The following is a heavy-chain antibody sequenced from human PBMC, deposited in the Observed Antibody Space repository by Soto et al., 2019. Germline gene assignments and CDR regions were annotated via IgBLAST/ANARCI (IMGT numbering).Heavy chain of an antibody. CDR1: GFTFSSYS. Sequence: GGSLRLSCAASGFTFSSYSMNWVRQAPGKGLEWVSSISSSSSYIYYADSVKGRFTISRDNAKNSLYLQMNSLRAEDTAVYYCASSGGSYYYFDYWGQGTLVTVSS. D-gene: IGHD1-26*01. V-gene: IGHV3-21*01. J-gene: IGHJ4*02. CDR3: ASSGGSYYYFDY. CDR2: ISSSSSYI.